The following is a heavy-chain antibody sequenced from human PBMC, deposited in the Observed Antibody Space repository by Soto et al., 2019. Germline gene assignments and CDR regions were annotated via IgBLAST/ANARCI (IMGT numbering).Heavy chain of an antibody. J-gene: IGHJ4*02. CDR1: GFSVSANGVA. V-gene: IGHV2-5*02. Sequence: QITLKESGPTVVRPTQTLTLTCAVSGFSVSANGVAVGWIHQSPGQALEWVALIYWDDDRRYSPSLAARLTXXXXXXXXXXXXXXXXXXXXXXXXXXXXQXKQTGYRLFDNWGRGTLVTVSS. CDR3: XQXKQTGYRLFDN. CDR2: IYWDDDR. D-gene: IGHD5-12*01.